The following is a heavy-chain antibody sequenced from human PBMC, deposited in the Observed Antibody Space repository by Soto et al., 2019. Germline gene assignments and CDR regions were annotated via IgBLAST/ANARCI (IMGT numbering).Heavy chain of an antibody. CDR1: GGSISSSSYY. V-gene: IGHV4-39*01. J-gene: IGHJ3*02. D-gene: IGHD3-16*02. CDR2: IYYSGST. CDR3: ARLDWGSYRYTFAAFEI. Sequence: SETLSLTCTVSGGSISSSSYYWGWIRQPPGKGLEWIGSIYYSGSTYYNPSLKSRVTISVDTSKNQFSLKLSSVTAADTAVYYCARLDWGSYRYTFAAFEIWGQGTMVNVSS.